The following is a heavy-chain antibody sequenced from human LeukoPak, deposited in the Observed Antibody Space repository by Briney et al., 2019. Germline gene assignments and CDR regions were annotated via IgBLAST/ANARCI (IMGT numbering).Heavy chain of an antibody. D-gene: IGHD3-16*01. CDR1: GGSFSGYY. Sequence: SETLSLTCAVHGGSFSGYYWSWIRQPPGKGLEWIGEINHSGSTNYNPSLKSRVTISVDTSKNQFSLKLSSVTAADTAVYYCARGDVFSRHRRQQFDYWGQGTLVTVSS. CDR3: ARGDVFSRHRRQQFDY. J-gene: IGHJ4*02. V-gene: IGHV4-34*01. CDR2: INHSGST.